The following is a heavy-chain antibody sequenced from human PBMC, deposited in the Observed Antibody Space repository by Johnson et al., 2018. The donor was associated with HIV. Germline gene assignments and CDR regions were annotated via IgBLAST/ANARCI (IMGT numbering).Heavy chain of an antibody. CDR2: TRFDGSTK. D-gene: IGHD4-17*01. CDR1: GFTLDDYG. J-gene: IGHJ3*02. Sequence: QVQLVESGGGLVQPGGSLRLSCAASGFTLDDYGMHWVRQTPGKGLEWVAFTRFDGSTKSYAESVKGRFTITRDNSKNTLFLHMSDLRPEDTAVYYCARGRKTVTTVRPAAFDIWGQGTMVTVSS. V-gene: IGHV3-30*02. CDR3: ARGRKTVTTVRPAAFDI.